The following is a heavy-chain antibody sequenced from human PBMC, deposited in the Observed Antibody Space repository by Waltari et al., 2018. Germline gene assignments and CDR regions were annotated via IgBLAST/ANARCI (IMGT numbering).Heavy chain of an antibody. J-gene: IGHJ6*03. D-gene: IGHD3-10*01. V-gene: IGHV1-69*01. Sequence: QMQLVQSGAAVKNTGSAVKVSCKASGGTFSSYAISRVRPAPGQGLEWMGGIIPIFGTANYAQKFQGRVTITADESTSTAYMELSSLRSEDTAVYYCAREDYLAYYYMDVWGKGTTVTVSS. CDR3: AREDYLAYYYMDV. CDR2: IIPIFGTA. CDR1: GGTFSSYA.